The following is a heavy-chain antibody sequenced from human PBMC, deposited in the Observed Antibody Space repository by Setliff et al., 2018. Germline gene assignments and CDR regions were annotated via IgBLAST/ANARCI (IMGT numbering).Heavy chain of an antibody. D-gene: IGHD4-17*01. Sequence: GESLKISCAASGFTFRRYAMHWVRQAPGKGLEWVAVISYDGSNKFYADSVKGRFTIPRDNSENTLFLQMNSLGAEDTAVYHCAREDYGEYYFDYWGQGTLVTVSS. CDR2: ISYDGSNK. J-gene: IGHJ4*02. CDR1: GFTFRRYA. CDR3: AREDYGEYYFDY. V-gene: IGHV3-30*04.